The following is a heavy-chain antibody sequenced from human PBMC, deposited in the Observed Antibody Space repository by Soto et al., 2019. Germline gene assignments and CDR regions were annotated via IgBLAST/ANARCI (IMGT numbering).Heavy chain of an antibody. CDR3: ARDRISGRDFWSGPFDY. J-gene: IGHJ4*02. Sequence: SVKVSCKASGGTFSSYAISWVRQAPGLGLEWMGGIIPIFGTANYAQKFQGRVTITADESTSTAYMELSSLRSEDTAVYYCARDRISGRDFWSGPFDYWGQGTLVTVSS. V-gene: IGHV1-69*13. D-gene: IGHD3-3*01. CDR1: GGTFSSYA. CDR2: IIPIFGTA.